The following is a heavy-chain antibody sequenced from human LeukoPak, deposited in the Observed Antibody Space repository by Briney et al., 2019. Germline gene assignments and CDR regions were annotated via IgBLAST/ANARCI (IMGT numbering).Heavy chain of an antibody. D-gene: IGHD2-2*01. V-gene: IGHV4-39*01. CDR2: IYYSGST. Sequence: SETLSLTCTVSGDFISSSSYYWGWIRQPPGKGLEWIGSIYYSGSTYYNPSLKSRVTISVDTSKNQFSLKLTSVTAADTAVYYSARGTSFHFDYWGQGALVTVSS. CDR3: ARGTSFHFDY. J-gene: IGHJ4*02. CDR1: GDFISSSSYY.